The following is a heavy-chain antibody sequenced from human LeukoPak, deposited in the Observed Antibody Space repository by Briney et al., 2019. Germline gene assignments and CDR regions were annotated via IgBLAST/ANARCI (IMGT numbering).Heavy chain of an antibody. J-gene: IGHJ4*02. CDR2: IYYSGST. D-gene: IGHD2-2*01. V-gene: IGHV4-59*01. CDR3: ARDRVSTSPNYFDY. Sequence: SETLSLTCTVSGGSISSYYWSWIRQPPGKGLEWIGYIYYSGSTNYNPSLKSRVTISVDTSKNQFSLKLSSVTAADTAVYYCARDRVSTSPNYFDYWGQGTLVTVSS. CDR1: GGSISSYY.